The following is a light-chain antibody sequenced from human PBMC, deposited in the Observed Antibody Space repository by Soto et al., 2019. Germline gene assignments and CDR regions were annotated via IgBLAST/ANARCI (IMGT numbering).Light chain of an antibody. CDR3: QQLNSYPLT. V-gene: IGKV1-9*01. J-gene: IGKJ3*01. CDR2: AAS. Sequence: DIQLTQSPSFLSASVGDRVTITCRASQGISSYLAWYQQKPGKAPKLLIYAASTLQSGVPSRFSGSGSGTEFTLTISSLLPEDFATYYCQQLNSYPLTFGPGTKLDIK. CDR1: QGISSY.